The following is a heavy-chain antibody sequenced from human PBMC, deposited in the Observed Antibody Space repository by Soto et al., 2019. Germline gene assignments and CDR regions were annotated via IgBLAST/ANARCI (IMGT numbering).Heavy chain of an antibody. V-gene: IGHV4-34*01. J-gene: IGHJ4*02. D-gene: IGHD2-8*02. CDR3: ARDKITGLFDY. Sequence: PSETLSLTCAVCGLPLSGYYWTWIRQPPGTGLEWIGESNHSGSTNYNPSLKSRVTISVDTSKNQFSLKLTSVTAADTAVYYCARDKITGLFDYWGKGTAVT. CDR1: GLPLSGYY. CDR2: SNHSGST.